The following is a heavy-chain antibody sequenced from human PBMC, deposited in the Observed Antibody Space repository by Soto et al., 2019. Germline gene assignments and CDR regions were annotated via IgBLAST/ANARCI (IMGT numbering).Heavy chain of an antibody. V-gene: IGHV6-1*01. J-gene: IGHJ6*02. D-gene: IGHD2-2*01. CDR2: TYYRSKWYN. CDR3: ARDKEDIVVVPAAMRPYYYYGMDV. CDR1: GDSVSSNSAA. Sequence: PSQTLSLTCAISGDSVSSNSAAWNWIRQSPSRGLEWLGRTYYRSKWYNDYAVSVKSRITINPDTSKNQFSLQLNSVTPEDTAVYYCARDKEDIVVVPAAMRPYYYYGMDVWGQGTTVTVSS.